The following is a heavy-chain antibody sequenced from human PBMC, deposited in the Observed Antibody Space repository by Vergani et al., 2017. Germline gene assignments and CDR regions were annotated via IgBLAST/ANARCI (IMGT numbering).Heavy chain of an antibody. J-gene: IGHJ6*03. Sequence: QVQLQESGPGLVKPSQTLSLTCTVSGGSISSGGYYWSWIRQHPGKGLEWIGYIYYSGSTYYNPSLKSRVTISVDTSKNQFTLKLSSVTAADTAVYYCARGIAAAGTWGFYYYYYMDVWGKGTTVTVSS. CDR1: GGSISSGGYY. CDR3: ARGIAAAGTWGFYYYYYMDV. D-gene: IGHD6-13*01. CDR2: IYYSGST. V-gene: IGHV4-31*03.